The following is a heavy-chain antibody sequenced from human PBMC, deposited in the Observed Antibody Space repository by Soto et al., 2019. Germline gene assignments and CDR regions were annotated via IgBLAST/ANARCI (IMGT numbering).Heavy chain of an antibody. CDR1: GFTFTTYG. J-gene: IGHJ6*02. CDR2: ISYDGSQK. D-gene: IGHD6-13*01. V-gene: IGHV3-30*03. CDR3: AGRGSSWYRETYYYYGMDV. Sequence: PGGSLRLSCAASGFTFTTYGMHWVRQAPGKGLEWVAIISYDGSQKYYADSVKGRFTISRDNSKNTLYLQMNSLRAKDTAVYYCAGRGSSWYRETYYYYGMDVWGQGTTVTVSS.